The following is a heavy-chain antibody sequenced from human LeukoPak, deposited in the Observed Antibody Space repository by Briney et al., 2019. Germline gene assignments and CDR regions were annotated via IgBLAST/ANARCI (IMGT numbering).Heavy chain of an antibody. Sequence: GASVKVSCKASGGTFSSYAISWVRQAPGQGLEWMGGIIPIFGTANYAQKFQGRVTITADESTSTAYMELNSLRAEDTAVYYCARDGPDDYSNYGYWGQGTLVTVSS. D-gene: IGHD4-11*01. V-gene: IGHV1-69*13. CDR1: GGTFSSYA. J-gene: IGHJ4*02. CDR2: IIPIFGTA. CDR3: ARDGPDDYSNYGY.